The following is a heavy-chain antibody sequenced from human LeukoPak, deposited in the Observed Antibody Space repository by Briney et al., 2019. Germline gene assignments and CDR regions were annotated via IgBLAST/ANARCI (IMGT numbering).Heavy chain of an antibody. CDR3: ARDLCSSTSCPGAFDI. J-gene: IGHJ3*02. CDR2: VNADGSST. Sequence: GGSLRLSCAASGFTLSSYWMHWVRQAPGKGLVWVSRVNADGSSTSYADSVKGRFTISRDTAKDTLYLQMNSLRAEDTAVYYCARDLCSSTSCPGAFDIWGQGTMVTVSS. D-gene: IGHD2-2*01. V-gene: IGHV3-74*01. CDR1: GFTLSSYW.